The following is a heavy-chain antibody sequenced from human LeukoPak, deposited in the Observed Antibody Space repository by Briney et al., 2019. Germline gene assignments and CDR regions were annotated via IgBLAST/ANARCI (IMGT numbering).Heavy chain of an antibody. Sequence: SETLTLTCTVSGVSISSNHRSWIRQPPGKGLEWVGCIYYSGSTNYNPSLKSRVTISVDTSKYKFSLKLNSVTAADTAVYYCARGGGYSSIWNWFDPWGQGTLVTVSS. J-gene: IGHJ5*02. CDR1: GVSISSNH. D-gene: IGHD6-13*01. V-gene: IGHV4-59*01. CDR3: ARGGGYSSIWNWFDP. CDR2: IYYSGST.